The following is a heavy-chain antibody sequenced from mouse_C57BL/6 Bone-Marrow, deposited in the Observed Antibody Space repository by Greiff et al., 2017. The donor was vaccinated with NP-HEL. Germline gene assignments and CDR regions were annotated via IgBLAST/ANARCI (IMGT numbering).Heavy chain of an antibody. V-gene: IGHV1-62-2*01. Sequence: QVQLQQSGAELVKPGASVKLSCKASGYTFTEYPIHWVKQRSGQGLEWIGWFYPGSGSIKYNEKFKDKATLTGDKSSSTVYMDLSRLTSEDSAVYSWDSPVYYFASSYGYIDDWGPGTTVTVSS. CDR2: FYPGSGSI. CDR1: GYTFTEYP. CDR3: DSPVYYFASSYGYIDD. D-gene: IGHD1-1*01. J-gene: IGHJ1*01.